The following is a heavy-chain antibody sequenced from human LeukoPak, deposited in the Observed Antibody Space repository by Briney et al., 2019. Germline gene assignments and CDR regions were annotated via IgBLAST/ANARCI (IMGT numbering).Heavy chain of an antibody. CDR1: GYTFSDYG. D-gene: IGHD3-9*01. CDR3: ARDHYDILTGSYPYYYYYGMDV. CDR2: ISAYNGNT. Sequence: ASVKVSCKTSGYTFSDYGISWVRQAPGQGLEWMGWISAYNGNTNYAQKLQGRVTMTTDTSTSTAYMELRSLRSDDTAVYYCARDHYDILTGSYPYYYYYGMDVWGQGTTVTVSS. J-gene: IGHJ6*02. V-gene: IGHV1-18*01.